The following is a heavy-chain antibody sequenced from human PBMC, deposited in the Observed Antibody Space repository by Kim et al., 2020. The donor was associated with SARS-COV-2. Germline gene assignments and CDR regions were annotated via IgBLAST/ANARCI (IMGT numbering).Heavy chain of an antibody. CDR2: INPNSGGT. D-gene: IGHD3-3*01. CDR1: GYTFTGYY. CDR3: ARVGVYDFWSGPMDV. J-gene: IGHJ6*03. V-gene: IGHV1-2*02. Sequence: ASVKVSCKASGYTFTGYYMHWVRQAPGQGLEWMGWINPNSGGTNYAQKFQGRVTMTRDTSISTAYMELSRLRSDDTAVYYCARVGVYDFWSGPMDVWGKGTTVTVSS.